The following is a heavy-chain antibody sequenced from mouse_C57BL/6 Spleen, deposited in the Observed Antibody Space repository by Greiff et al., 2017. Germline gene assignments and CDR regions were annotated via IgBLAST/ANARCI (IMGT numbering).Heavy chain of an antibody. CDR3: ARQRSYIDY. CDR1: GFTFSDYG. CDR2: ISSGSSTI. Sequence: EVKVVESGGGLVKPGGSLKLSCAASGFTFSDYGMHWVRQAPEKGLEWVAYISSGSSTIYYADTVKGRFTISRDNAKNTLFLQMTSLRSEDTAMYYCARQRSYIDYWGQGTTLTVSS. V-gene: IGHV5-17*01. J-gene: IGHJ2*01.